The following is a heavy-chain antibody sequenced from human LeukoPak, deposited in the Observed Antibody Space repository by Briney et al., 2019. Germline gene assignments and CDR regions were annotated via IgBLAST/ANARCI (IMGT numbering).Heavy chain of an antibody. V-gene: IGHV1-2*02. CDR2: INPNSGGT. CDR1: GYTFTGYY. Sequence: GASVRVSCKASGYTFTGYYMHWGRLAPGQGLEWVGWINPNSGGTNYAKKFQGRVTMTRDTSISTAYMELSRLRSDDTAVYYCARNDIVVVPAAADLNYYYYYMDVWGKGTTVTVSS. D-gene: IGHD2-2*01. CDR3: ARNDIVVVPAAADLNYYYYYMDV. J-gene: IGHJ6*03.